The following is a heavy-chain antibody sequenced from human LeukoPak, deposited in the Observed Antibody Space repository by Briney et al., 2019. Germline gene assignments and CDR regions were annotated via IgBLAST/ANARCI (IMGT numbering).Heavy chain of an antibody. CDR1: SGSISSSSYY. D-gene: IGHD3-3*01. CDR3: ARTFFGVVTYFDY. J-gene: IGHJ4*02. CDR2: IYYSGNT. Sequence: SETLSLTCTVSSGSISSSSYYWGWIRQPPGKGLEWIGSIYYSGNTYYNPSLKSRVTISVDTSKNQFSLKLTCVTAADTAVYYCARTFFGVVTYFDYWGQGTLVTVSS. V-gene: IGHV4-39*07.